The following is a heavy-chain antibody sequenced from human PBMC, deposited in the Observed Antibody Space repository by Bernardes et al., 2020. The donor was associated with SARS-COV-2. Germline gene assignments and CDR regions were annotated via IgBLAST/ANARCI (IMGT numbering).Heavy chain of an antibody. V-gene: IGHV3-11*06. CDR1: GYTFSDYY. D-gene: IGHD1-26*01. Sequence: GGSLRLSCAASGYTFSDYYMSWIRQAPGKGLEWVAYISSSSSYTNHADSVKGRFTISRDNAKNSLSLQMNSLRTEDTAVYYCARRVGATSDWYFDLW. CDR3: ARRVGATSDWYFDL. CDR2: ISSSSSYT. J-gene: IGHJ2*01.